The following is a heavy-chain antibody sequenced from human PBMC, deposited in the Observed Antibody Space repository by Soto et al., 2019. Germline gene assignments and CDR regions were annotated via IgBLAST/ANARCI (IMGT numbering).Heavy chain of an antibody. J-gene: IGHJ6*02. CDR3: TTDPAPESPYGMDV. CDR1: GFTFSNAW. CDR2: IKSKTDGGTT. V-gene: IGHV3-15*01. Sequence: GGSLRLSCAASGFTFSNAWMSWVRQAPGKGLEWVGRIKSKTDGGTTDYAAPVKGRFTISRDDSKNTLYLQMNSLKTEDTAVYHCTTDPAPESPYGMDVWGQGTTVTVSS.